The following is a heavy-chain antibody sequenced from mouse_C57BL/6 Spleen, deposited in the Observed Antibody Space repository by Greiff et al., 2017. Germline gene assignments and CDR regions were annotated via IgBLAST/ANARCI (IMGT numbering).Heavy chain of an antibody. J-gene: IGHJ1*03. V-gene: IGHV1-61*01. CDR3: ALGGNYPARYFDV. Sequence: QVQLQQPGAELVRPGSSVKLSCKASGYTFTSYWMDWVKQRPGQGLEWIGNIYPSDSETHYNQKFKDKATLTVDKSSSTAYMQLSSLTSEDSAVYYGALGGNYPARYFDVWGTGTTVTVSS. CDR2: IYPSDSET. CDR1: GYTFTSYW. D-gene: IGHD2-1*01.